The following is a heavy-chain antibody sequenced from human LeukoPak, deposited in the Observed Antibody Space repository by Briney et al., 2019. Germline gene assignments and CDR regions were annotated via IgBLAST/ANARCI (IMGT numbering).Heavy chain of an antibody. CDR2: IYRVGST. CDR3: AREVYYYDSSGYWDAFDI. D-gene: IGHD3-22*01. J-gene: IGHJ3*02. Sequence: GGPLRLSSAASGFTVSSNYMSWVRQAPGKGLEWVSVIYRVGSTYYADSVKGRFTISRDNSKNTLYLQMNSLRAEDTAVYYCAREVYYYDSSGYWDAFDIWGQGTMVTVSS. CDR1: GFTVSSNY. V-gene: IGHV3-53*01.